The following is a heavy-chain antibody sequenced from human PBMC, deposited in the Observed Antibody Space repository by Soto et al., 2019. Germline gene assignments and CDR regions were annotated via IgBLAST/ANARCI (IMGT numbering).Heavy chain of an antibody. J-gene: IGHJ4*02. Sequence: VQLVESGGGVVQPGRSLRLSCAASGFTFSSYGMHWVRQAPGKGLEWVAVISYDGSNKYYADSVKGRFTISRDNSKNTLYLQMNSLRAEDTAVYYCAKDLGAAGIGGFDYWGQGTLVTVSS. V-gene: IGHV3-30*18. D-gene: IGHD6-13*01. CDR3: AKDLGAAGIGGFDY. CDR1: GFTFSSYG. CDR2: ISYDGSNK.